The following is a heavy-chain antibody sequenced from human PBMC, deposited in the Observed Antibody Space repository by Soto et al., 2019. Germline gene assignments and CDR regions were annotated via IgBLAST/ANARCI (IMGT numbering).Heavy chain of an antibody. Sequence: QVQLQESGPGLVKPSGTLSLTCAVSGGSISSSNWWSWVRQPPGKGLEWIGEIYHSGSTNYNPSLKSRVTISVDKSKNQFYLKLSSVTAADTAVYYCARVLVRGYEVGAPTQIDYWGQGTLVTVSS. D-gene: IGHD6-6*01. CDR3: ARVLVRGYEVGAPTQIDY. CDR1: GGSISSSNW. V-gene: IGHV4-4*02. CDR2: IYHSGST. J-gene: IGHJ4*02.